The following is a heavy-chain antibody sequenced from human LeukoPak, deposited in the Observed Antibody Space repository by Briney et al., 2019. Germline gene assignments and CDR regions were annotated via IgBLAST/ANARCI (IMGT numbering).Heavy chain of an antibody. V-gene: IGHV4-34*01. CDR3: ARGWSLFGY. Sequence: SETLSLTCAVYGGSFSGYYWSWIRQPPGKGLEWIGEINHSGSTNYNPSLKSRVTISVDTSKNQFSLKLSSVTAADTAVYYCARGWSLFGYWGQGTLVTVSS. D-gene: IGHD2-15*01. CDR1: GGSFSGYY. J-gene: IGHJ4*02. CDR2: INHSGST.